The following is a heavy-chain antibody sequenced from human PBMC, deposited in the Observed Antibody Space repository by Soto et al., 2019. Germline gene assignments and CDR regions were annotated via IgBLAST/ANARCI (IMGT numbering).Heavy chain of an antibody. CDR3: ARCSGSYFYGMDV. J-gene: IGHJ6*02. CDR1: GGSISSSNW. V-gene: IGHV4-4*02. CDR2: IYHSGST. D-gene: IGHD1-26*01. Sequence: SETLSLTCAVSGGSISSSNWWSWVRQPPGKGLEWIGEIYHSGSTNYNPSLKSRVTISVDKSKNQFSLKLSSVTAADTAVYYYARCSGSYFYGMDVWGQGISVPVSS.